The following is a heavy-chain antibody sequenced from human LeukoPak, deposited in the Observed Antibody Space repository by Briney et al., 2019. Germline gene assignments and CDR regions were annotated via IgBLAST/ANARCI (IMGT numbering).Heavy chain of an antibody. CDR1: GFTFSSSW. D-gene: IGHD1-1*01. V-gene: IGHV3-74*01. CDR2: INGDGTTI. CDR3: ATAGAFYFGN. J-gene: IGHJ4*02. Sequence: HPGGSLRLSCAASGFTFSSSWVHWVRQAPGQGLVWVSRINGDGTTINYADSVKGRFTISRDNAKNTLYLQMNSLRPEDTAVYYCATAGAFYFGNWGQGTLVTVSS.